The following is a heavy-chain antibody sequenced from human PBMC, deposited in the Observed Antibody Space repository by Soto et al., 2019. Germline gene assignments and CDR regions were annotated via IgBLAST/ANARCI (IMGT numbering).Heavy chain of an antibody. Sequence: GGSLRLSCAASGFTFSSYAMSWVRQAPGKGLERVSAISGSGGSTYYADSVKGRFTISRDNSKNTLYLQMNSLRAEDTAVYYCAKDYCSSTSCPDEAFDIWGQGTMVTVSS. CDR2: ISGSGGST. D-gene: IGHD2-2*01. CDR3: AKDYCSSTSCPDEAFDI. J-gene: IGHJ3*02. V-gene: IGHV3-23*01. CDR1: GFTFSSYA.